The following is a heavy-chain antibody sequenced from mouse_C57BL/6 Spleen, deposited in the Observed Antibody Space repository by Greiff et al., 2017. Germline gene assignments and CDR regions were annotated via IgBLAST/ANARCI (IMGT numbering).Heavy chain of an antibody. D-gene: IGHD1-2*01. CDR2: IHPNSGST. CDR3: ARSDYGQAWFAY. Sequence: QVQLQQPGAELVKPGASVKLSCKASGYTFTSYWMHWVKQRPGQGLEWIGMIHPNSGSTNYNEKFKSKATLTVDKSSSTAYRQLSSLTSEDSAVYYCARSDYGQAWFAYWGQGTLVTVSA. J-gene: IGHJ3*01. CDR1: GYTFTSYW. V-gene: IGHV1-64*01.